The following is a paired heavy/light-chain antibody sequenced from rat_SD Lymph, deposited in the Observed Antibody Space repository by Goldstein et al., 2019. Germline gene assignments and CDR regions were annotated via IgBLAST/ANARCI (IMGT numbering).Heavy chain of an antibody. D-gene: IGHD1-2*01. Sequence: EVQLQESGPGLVKPSQSLSLTCSVTGYSITSSYRWNWIRKFPGNKLEWMGYINSAGSTNYNPSLKSRISITRDTSKNQFFLQVNSVTTEDTATYYCARDSYSSYIYRWFAYWGQGTLVTVSS. CDR2: INSAGST. CDR1: GYSITSSYR. CDR3: ARDSYSSYIYRWFAY. V-gene: IGHV3-3*01. J-gene: IGHJ3*01.
Light chain of an antibody. Sequence: DIQMTQSPSVLSASVGDRVTLNCKASQNINKYLNWYQQKLGEAPKLLIYNTNNLQTGIPSRFSGSGSGTDYTLTISSLQPEDVATYFCFQHNSWPLTFGSGTKLEIK. V-gene: IGKV22S1*01. CDR1: QNINKY. J-gene: IGKJ5*01. CDR3: FQHNSWPLT. CDR2: NTN.